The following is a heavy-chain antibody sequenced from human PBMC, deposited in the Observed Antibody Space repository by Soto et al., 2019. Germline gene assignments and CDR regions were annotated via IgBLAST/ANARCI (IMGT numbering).Heavy chain of an antibody. J-gene: IGHJ6*02. CDR3: ARNLMGYSSGGYYYYYGMDV. D-gene: IGHD1-1*01. CDR2: IYYSGST. CDR1: GGSISSGGYY. Sequence: SETLSLTCTVSGGSISSGGYYWSWIRQHPGRGLEWIGHIYYSGSTYYNPSLKSRVTISVDTSKNQFSLKLSSVTAADTAVYYCARNLMGYSSGGYYYYYGMDVWGQGTTVTVSS. V-gene: IGHV4-31*03.